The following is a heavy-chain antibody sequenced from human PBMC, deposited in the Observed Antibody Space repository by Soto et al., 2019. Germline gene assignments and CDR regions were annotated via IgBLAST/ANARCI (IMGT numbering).Heavy chain of an antibody. CDR1: GFTFSDYY. V-gene: IGHV3-11*01. Sequence: GGSLSLSCAASGFTFSDYYMSWIRQAPGKGLEWVSYISSSGSTIYYADSVKGRFTISRDNAKNSLYLQMNSLRAEDTAVYYCARVYDFWSGYFTYYFDYWGQGTLVTVSS. CDR3: ARVYDFWSGYFTYYFDY. CDR2: ISSSGSTI. J-gene: IGHJ4*02. D-gene: IGHD3-3*01.